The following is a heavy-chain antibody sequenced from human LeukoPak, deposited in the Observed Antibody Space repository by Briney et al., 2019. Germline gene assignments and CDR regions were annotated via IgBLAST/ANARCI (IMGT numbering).Heavy chain of an antibody. CDR1: GFTFTSYA. CDR3: ARERLGGNYGDYAVDY. Sequence: GGSLRLSCAASGFTFTSYAMGWVRQAPGKGLEWVSSVSGSGDGTYYADSVKGRFTISRDNSKKTLDLHMDSLRAEDTAVYYCARERLGGNYGDYAVDYWGQGTMVTVSS. J-gene: IGHJ4*02. D-gene: IGHD4-17*01. V-gene: IGHV3-23*01. CDR2: VSGSGDGT.